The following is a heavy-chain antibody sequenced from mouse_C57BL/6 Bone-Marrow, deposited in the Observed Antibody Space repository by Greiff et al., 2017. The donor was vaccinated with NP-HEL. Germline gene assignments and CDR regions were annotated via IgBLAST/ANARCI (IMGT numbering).Heavy chain of an antibody. CDR2: IDPSDSYT. Sequence: QVQLQQPGAELVMPGASVKLSCKASGYTFTSYWMHWVKQRPGQGLEWIGEIDPSDSYTNYNQKFKGKSTLTVDKSSSTAYMQLSSLTSEDSAVYYCAADSSGYVWYFDVWGTGTTVTVSS. CDR3: AADSSGYVWYFDV. D-gene: IGHD3-2*02. V-gene: IGHV1-69*01. CDR1: GYTFTSYW. J-gene: IGHJ1*03.